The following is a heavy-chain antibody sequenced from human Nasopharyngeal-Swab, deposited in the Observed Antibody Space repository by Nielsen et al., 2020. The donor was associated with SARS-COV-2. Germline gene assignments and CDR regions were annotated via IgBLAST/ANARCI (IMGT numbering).Heavy chain of an antibody. CDR2: INAGKGNT. V-gene: IGHV1-3*01. J-gene: IGHJ4*02. D-gene: IGHD6-19*01. CDR3: ARVPAVAASRIDY. CDR1: GYTLSHYA. Sequence: ASVKVSCTASGYTLSHYALYWVRQAPGQRPEFMGWINAGKGNTIYSQRFQGRVRISRDTSANTVYMELNRLRSEDTAVYYCARVPAVAASRIDYWGQGTLVTVSS.